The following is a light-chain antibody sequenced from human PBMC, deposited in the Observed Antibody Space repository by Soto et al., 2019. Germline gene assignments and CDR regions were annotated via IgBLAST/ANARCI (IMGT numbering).Light chain of an antibody. J-gene: IGKJ3*01. Sequence: DIQMTQSPSSLSASVGDRVTITCQASQGINNDLNWYQHKLGKAPKLLIYDASNLETGVPSRFSGGGFGTEFTFTISSLQPEDIGTYYCQQYGDLPFTFGPGTKVAIK. V-gene: IGKV1-33*01. CDR3: QQYGDLPFT. CDR1: QGINND. CDR2: DAS.